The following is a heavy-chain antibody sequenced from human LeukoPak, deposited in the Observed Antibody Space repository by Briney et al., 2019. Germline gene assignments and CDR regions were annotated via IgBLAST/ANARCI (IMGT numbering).Heavy chain of an antibody. D-gene: IGHD6-13*01. Sequence: GGSLRLSCAASGFTFSSYEMNWVRQAPGKGLEWVSYISSSSSPIYYADSVKGRFTISRDNAKNSLYLQMNSLRAEDTAVYYCATGVYSSSWFYLDYWGQGTLVAVSS. V-gene: IGHV3-48*01. CDR3: ATGVYSSSWFYLDY. CDR1: GFTFSSYE. CDR2: ISSSSSPI. J-gene: IGHJ4*02.